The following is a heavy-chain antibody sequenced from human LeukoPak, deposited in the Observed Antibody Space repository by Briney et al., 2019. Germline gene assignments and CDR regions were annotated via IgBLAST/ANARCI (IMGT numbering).Heavy chain of an antibody. Sequence: SETLSLTCTVSGASISSSSYYWGWIRQPPGKGLEWIGSIYYSGITYYNPSLKSRVTISVDTSKNQFSLKLSSVTAADTAVYYCARGRDGYNFDYWGQGTLVTVSS. CDR3: ARGRDGYNFDY. V-gene: IGHV4-39*01. J-gene: IGHJ4*02. CDR2: IYYSGIT. D-gene: IGHD5-24*01. CDR1: GASISSSSYY.